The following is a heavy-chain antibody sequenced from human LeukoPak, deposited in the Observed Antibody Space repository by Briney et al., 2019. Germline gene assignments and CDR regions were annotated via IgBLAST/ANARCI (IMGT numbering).Heavy chain of an antibody. J-gene: IGHJ3*02. CDR3: ASPSSGQSFDI. V-gene: IGHV3-53*01. Sequence: GGSLRLSCAASGLTFSSYEMNWVRQAPGKGLDWVSIIYSGGNTYYADSVKGRFTISRDNSKNTLYLQMNSLRAEDTAVYYCASPSSGQSFDIWGHGTMVTVSS. CDR1: GLTFSSYE. D-gene: IGHD6-19*01. CDR2: IYSGGNT.